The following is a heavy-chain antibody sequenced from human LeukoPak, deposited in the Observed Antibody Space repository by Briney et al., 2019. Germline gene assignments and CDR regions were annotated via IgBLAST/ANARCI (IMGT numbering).Heavy chain of an antibody. V-gene: IGHV3-30*02. CDR1: GFTFSSYG. CDR3: ARDPQVVVGATVGYYYGLDV. Sequence: GGSLRLSCAASGFTFSSYGMHWVRQAPGKGLEWVAFIRYDGSNKYYADSVKGRFTISRDNSKNTLYLQMNSLRAEDTAVYYCARDPQVVVGATVGYYYGLDVWGQGTTVTVSS. J-gene: IGHJ6*02. D-gene: IGHD2-15*01. CDR2: IRYDGSNK.